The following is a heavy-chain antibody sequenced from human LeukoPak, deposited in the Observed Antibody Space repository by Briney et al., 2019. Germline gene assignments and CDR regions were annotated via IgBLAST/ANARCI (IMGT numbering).Heavy chain of an antibody. CDR1: GFTFSTYA. Sequence: GGSLRLSCAASGFTFSTYAMSWVRQAPGRGLEWVSTISGSGGSTYYADSVKGRLTISRDSSKHTLYLQMNSLRAEDTAVYYCAKGFWSGYLGGAFDIWGQGTMVTVSS. V-gene: IGHV3-23*01. D-gene: IGHD3-3*01. J-gene: IGHJ3*02. CDR2: ISGSGGST. CDR3: AKGFWSGYLGGAFDI.